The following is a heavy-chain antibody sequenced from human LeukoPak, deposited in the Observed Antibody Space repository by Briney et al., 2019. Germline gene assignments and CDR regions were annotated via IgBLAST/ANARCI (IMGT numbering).Heavy chain of an antibody. Sequence: PGGSLRLSCAASGVSFSSYGLHWLRQAPGKGLEWVAVIWYDGSNKYYADSLKRRFTISRDNSKNMLYLQMNILRVEDTAVYYCAKDRYPYSSSSVPWFDPWGQGTLVTVSS. CDR1: GVSFSSYG. V-gene: IGHV3-33*06. CDR2: IWYDGSNK. CDR3: AKDRYPYSSSSVPWFDP. J-gene: IGHJ5*02. D-gene: IGHD6-6*01.